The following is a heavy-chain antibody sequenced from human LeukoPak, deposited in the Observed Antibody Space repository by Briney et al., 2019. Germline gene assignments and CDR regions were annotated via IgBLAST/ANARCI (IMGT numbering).Heavy chain of an antibody. D-gene: IGHD1-26*01. CDR1: GFSFSGYG. Sequence: PGGSLRLSCAASGFSFSGYGMNWVRQAPGKGLEWVACIRFDGSNKYYADSVKGRFTISRDNAKHTLYLEMNGLRVEDTAVYYCARDPINTWELTFDYWGQGTLVTVSS. V-gene: IGHV3-30*02. CDR2: IRFDGSNK. J-gene: IGHJ4*02. CDR3: ARDPINTWELTFDY.